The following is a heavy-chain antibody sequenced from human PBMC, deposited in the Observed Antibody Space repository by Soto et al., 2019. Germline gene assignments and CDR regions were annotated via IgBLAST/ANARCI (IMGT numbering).Heavy chain of an antibody. CDR2: IIPIFGTA. D-gene: IGHD5-12*01. CDR1: GGTFSSYA. CDR3: ARVGIVATLEPYYFDY. Sequence: QVQLVQSGAEVKKPGSSVKVSCKASGGTFSSYAISWVRQAPGQGLEWMGGIIPIFGTANYAQKFQGRVTITAGESTRPAYMELSSLRSEDTVVYYCARVGIVATLEPYYFDYWGQGTLVTVSS. J-gene: IGHJ4*02. V-gene: IGHV1-69*12.